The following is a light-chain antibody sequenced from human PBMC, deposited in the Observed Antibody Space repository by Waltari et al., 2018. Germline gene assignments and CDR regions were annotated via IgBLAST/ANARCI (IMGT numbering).Light chain of an antibody. CDR3: QQCGSSPPWT. CDR1: QSVSSSY. Sequence: EIVLTQSPGTLSLSPGERATLSCRASQSVSSSYLAWYQQKPGQAPRRLTDGASSRATGIPDRFSGSGSGTDFTLTISRLEPEDFAVYYCQQCGSSPPWTFGQGTKVEIK. V-gene: IGKV3-20*01. CDR2: GAS. J-gene: IGKJ1*01.